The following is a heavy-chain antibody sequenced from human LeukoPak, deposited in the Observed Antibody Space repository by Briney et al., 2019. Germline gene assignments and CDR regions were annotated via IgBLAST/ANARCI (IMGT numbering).Heavy chain of an antibody. CDR1: GYTFTGYY. D-gene: IGHD3-22*01. Sequence: ASVKVSCKASGYTFTGYYMHWVRQAPGQGLEWMGWINPNSGGTNYAQKFQGRVTMTRGTSISTAYMELSSLRSEDMAVYYCARGLDYYDSSVFSYWGQGTLVTVSS. V-gene: IGHV1-2*02. J-gene: IGHJ4*02. CDR2: INPNSGGT. CDR3: ARGLDYYDSSVFSY.